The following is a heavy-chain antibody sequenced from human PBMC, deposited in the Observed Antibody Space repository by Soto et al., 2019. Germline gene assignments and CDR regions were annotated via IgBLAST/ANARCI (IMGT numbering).Heavy chain of an antibody. Sequence: SVKVSCKASGGTFSSYAISWVRQAPGQGLEWMGGINPIFGTTNYAQKFQGRVTITADESTSTAYMELSSLRSEDTAVYYCVRASYAVAGPFDCWGQGTLVTVSS. CDR3: VRASYAVAGPFDC. J-gene: IGHJ4*02. V-gene: IGHV1-69*13. CDR2: INPIFGTT. D-gene: IGHD6-19*01. CDR1: GGTFSSYA.